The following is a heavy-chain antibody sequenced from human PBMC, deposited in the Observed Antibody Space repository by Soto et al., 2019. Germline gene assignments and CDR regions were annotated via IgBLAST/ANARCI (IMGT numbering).Heavy chain of an antibody. V-gene: IGHV4-4*07. CDR1: GGSISSYY. Sequence: SETLALTCTVSGGSISSYYWSWIRQPAGKGLEWIGRIYTTGTTTGTTHYNPSLKTRVTMSVDTSRNQFSLKLSSVTAADTAVYYCARAPPGYCGADCFDECCQGKLVT. J-gene: IGHJ4*02. D-gene: IGHD2-21*01. CDR3: ARAPPGYCGADCFDE. CDR2: IYTTGTT.